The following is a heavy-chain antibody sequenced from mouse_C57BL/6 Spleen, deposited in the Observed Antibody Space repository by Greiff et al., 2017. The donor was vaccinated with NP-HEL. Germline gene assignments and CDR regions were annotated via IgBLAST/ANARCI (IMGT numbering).Heavy chain of an antibody. D-gene: IGHD1-1*01. J-gene: IGHJ1*03. CDR3: ARHEEDYYGSSYEYFDV. CDR1: GYTFTEYT. CDR2: FYPGSGSI. V-gene: IGHV1-62-2*01. Sequence: QVQLKESGAELVKPGASVKLSCKASGYTFTEYTIHWVKQRSGQGLEWIGWFYPGSGSIKYNEKFKDKATLTADKSSSTVYMELSRLTSEDSAVYFCARHEEDYYGSSYEYFDVWGTGTTVTVSS.